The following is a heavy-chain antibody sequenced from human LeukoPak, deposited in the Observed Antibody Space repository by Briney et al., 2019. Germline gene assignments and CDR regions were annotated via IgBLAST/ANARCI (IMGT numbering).Heavy chain of an antibody. J-gene: IGHJ4*02. CDR2: ISAYNGNT. V-gene: IGHV1-18*01. Sequence: ASVKVSCEASGYTFTSYGISWVRQAPGQGLEWMGWISAYNGNTNYAQKLQGRVTMTTDTSTSTAYMELRSLRSDDTAVYYCARGSRYVWGSYRYAYYFDYWGQGTLVTVSS. CDR1: GYTFTSYG. D-gene: IGHD3-16*02. CDR3: ARGSRYVWGSYRYAYYFDY.